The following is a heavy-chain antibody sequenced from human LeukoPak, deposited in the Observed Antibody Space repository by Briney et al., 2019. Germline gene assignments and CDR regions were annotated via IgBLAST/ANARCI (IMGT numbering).Heavy chain of an antibody. CDR3: ARARYDSSGYRFDY. CDR1: GGSISSYY. Sequence: SETLSLTCTVSGGSISSYYWSWIRQPPGKGLEWVGYIYYSGSTNYNPSLKSRVTISVDTSKNQFSLKLSSVTAADTAVYYCARARYDSSGYRFDYWGQGTLVTVSS. J-gene: IGHJ4*02. V-gene: IGHV4-59*01. CDR2: IYYSGST. D-gene: IGHD3-22*01.